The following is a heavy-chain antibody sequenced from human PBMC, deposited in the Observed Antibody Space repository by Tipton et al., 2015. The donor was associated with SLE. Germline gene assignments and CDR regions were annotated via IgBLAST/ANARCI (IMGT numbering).Heavy chain of an antibody. CDR1: GGSFSGYY. CDR3: ARGRVVHQWFGYYYMDV. J-gene: IGHJ6*03. D-gene: IGHD3-10*01. CDR2: INHSGSP. V-gene: IGHV4-34*01. Sequence: AGLVKPSETLSLTCAVYGGSFSGYYWSWIRQPPGKGLEWIGEINHSGSPNYNPSLNGRVTISVDTSKNQFSLKLTPVTAADTAVYYCARGRVVHQWFGYYYMDVWGNGTTVTVSS.